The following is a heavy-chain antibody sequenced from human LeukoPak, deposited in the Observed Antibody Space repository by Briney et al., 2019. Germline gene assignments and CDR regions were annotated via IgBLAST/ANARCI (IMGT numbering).Heavy chain of an antibody. CDR2: IYPGDSDT. CDR1: GYTFASCW. D-gene: IGHD5-18*01. Sequence: GESLEISCKGSGYTFASCWIGWVRQMPGKGLEWMGIIYPGDSDTRYSPSFQGQVTISADKSISTAYLQWSSLKASDTAMYYCARREGGYSYGFDYWGQGTLVTVSS. V-gene: IGHV5-51*01. CDR3: ARREGGYSYGFDY. J-gene: IGHJ4*02.